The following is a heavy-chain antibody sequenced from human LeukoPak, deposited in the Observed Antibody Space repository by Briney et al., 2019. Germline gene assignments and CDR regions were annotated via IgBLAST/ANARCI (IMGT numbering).Heavy chain of an antibody. V-gene: IGHV4-4*02. CDR1: GGSISSSNW. D-gene: IGHD3-3*01. CDR3: ARGGITIFGVVIGWFDP. Sequence: PSETLSLTCTVSGGSISSSNWWSWVRQPPGKGLECIGDIHYSETTNYNPSLKSRVTISVDKSKNQFSLKLSSVTAADTAVYYCARGGITIFGVVIGWFDPWGQGILVTVSS. CDR2: IHYSETT. J-gene: IGHJ5*02.